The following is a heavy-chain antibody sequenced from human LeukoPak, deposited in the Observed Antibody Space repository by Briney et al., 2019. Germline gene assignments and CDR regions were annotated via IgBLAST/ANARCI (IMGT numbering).Heavy chain of an antibody. V-gene: IGHV4-34*01. CDR1: GGSFSGYY. CDR2: INHSGST. J-gene: IGHJ5*02. Sequence: SETLSLTCAVSGGSFSGYYWSWIRQPPGKGLEWIGEINHSGSTNYNPSLKSRVTISVDTSKNQFSLKLSSVSAADTAVYYCASLPRSSMVRGVPNWFDPWGQGTLVTVSS. D-gene: IGHD3-10*01. CDR3: ASLPRSSMVRGVPNWFDP.